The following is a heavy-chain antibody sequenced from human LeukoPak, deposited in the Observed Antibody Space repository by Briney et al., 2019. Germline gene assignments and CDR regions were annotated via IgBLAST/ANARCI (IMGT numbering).Heavy chain of an antibody. V-gene: IGHV4-59*01. CDR1: GGSISSYY. Sequence: PSETLSLTCNVSGGSISSYYWSWLRLPPGKGLEWIGYIYYSGSTNYNPSLKSRVTISVDTSKNQFSLRLSSVTAADTAVYYCATYYSSSWNNWFDPWGQGTLVTVSS. CDR3: ATYYSSSWNNWFDP. J-gene: IGHJ5*02. D-gene: IGHD6-13*01. CDR2: IYYSGST.